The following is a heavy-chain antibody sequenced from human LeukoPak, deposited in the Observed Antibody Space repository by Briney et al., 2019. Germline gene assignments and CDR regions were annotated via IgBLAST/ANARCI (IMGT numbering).Heavy chain of an antibody. CDR1: GGSISSYY. V-gene: IGHV4-59*08. D-gene: IGHD5-12*01. CDR2: IYYSGST. J-gene: IGHJ5*02. Sequence: SETLSLTCTVSGGSISSYYWSWIRQPPGKGLEWIGYIYYSGSTNYNPSLKSRVTISVDTSKNQFSLKLSSVTAADTAVYYCARQGGFAPNWFDPWGQGTLVTVSS. CDR3: ARQGGFAPNWFDP.